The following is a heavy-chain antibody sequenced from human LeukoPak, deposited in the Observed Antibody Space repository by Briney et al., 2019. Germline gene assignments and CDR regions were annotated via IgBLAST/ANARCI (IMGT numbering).Heavy chain of an antibody. J-gene: IGHJ3*02. D-gene: IGHD6-19*01. CDR1: GFTFSSYD. CDR2: IGSAGDT. Sequence: GGSLRLSCAASGFTFSSYDVHWVRQATGKGLEWVSAIGSAGDTYYPGSVKGRFTISRENAKNSLYLQMNSLRAGDTAVYYCARAIAMAAWAAFDIWGQGTMVTVSS. CDR3: ARAIAMAAWAAFDI. V-gene: IGHV3-13*01.